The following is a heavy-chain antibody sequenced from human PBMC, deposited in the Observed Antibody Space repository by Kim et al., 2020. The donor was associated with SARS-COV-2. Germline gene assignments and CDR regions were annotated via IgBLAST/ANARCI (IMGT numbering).Heavy chain of an antibody. CDR3: GRRGHIVVVPAAIDYYYGMDV. D-gene: IGHD2-2*01. CDR2: ISAYNGNT. Sequence: ASVKVSCKASGYTFTSYGISWVRQAPGQGLEWMGWISAYNGNTNYAQKLQGRVTMTTDTSTSTAYMELRSLRSDDTAVYYCGRRGHIVVVPAAIDYYYGMDVWCQGTTVTVSS. CDR1: GYTFTSYG. V-gene: IGHV1-18*01. J-gene: IGHJ6*02.